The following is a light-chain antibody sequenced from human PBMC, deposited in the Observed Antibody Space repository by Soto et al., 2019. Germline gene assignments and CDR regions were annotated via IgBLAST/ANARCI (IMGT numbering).Light chain of an antibody. CDR1: SSDVGGYNF. J-gene: IGLJ3*02. CDR3: SSYAGGIKWV. Sequence: QSALTQPPSASGSPGQSVTISCTGTSSDVGGYNFVSWYQQHPGKAPKFMIYEVSKRPSGVPDRFSGSKSGNTASLTVSRLQAEDEADYYCSSYAGGIKWVFGGGTKLTVL. V-gene: IGLV2-8*01. CDR2: EVS.